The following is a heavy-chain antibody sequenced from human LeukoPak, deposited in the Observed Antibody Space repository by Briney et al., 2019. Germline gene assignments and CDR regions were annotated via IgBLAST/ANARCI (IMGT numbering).Heavy chain of an antibody. J-gene: IGHJ4*02. V-gene: IGHV3-21*01. CDR2: ISSSSSYM. CDR1: GFTFSSYS. D-gene: IGHD6-13*01. Sequence: GGSLRLSCAASGFTFSSYSMNWVRQAPGKGLEWVSSISSSSSYMYYAGSVKGRFTISRDNAKNSLYLQMNSLRAEDTAVYYCARSIAAAVYFDYWGQGTLVTVSS. CDR3: ARSIAAAVYFDY.